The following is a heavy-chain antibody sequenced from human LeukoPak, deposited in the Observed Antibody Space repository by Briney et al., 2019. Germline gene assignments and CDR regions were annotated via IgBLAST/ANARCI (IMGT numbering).Heavy chain of an antibody. D-gene: IGHD3-3*01. CDR2: INCNSGNI. CDR3: VKGGFLEWLTPPYDAFDI. J-gene: IGHJ3*02. Sequence: GGSLRLSCAASGCTFNDYAMHWVRQVPGKGLEWVSGINCNSGNIGYADSVKGRFTISRDNAKNSLYLQMNSLRAEDTALYYCVKGGFLEWLTPPYDAFDIWGQGTMVTVSS. V-gene: IGHV3-9*01. CDR1: GCTFNDYA.